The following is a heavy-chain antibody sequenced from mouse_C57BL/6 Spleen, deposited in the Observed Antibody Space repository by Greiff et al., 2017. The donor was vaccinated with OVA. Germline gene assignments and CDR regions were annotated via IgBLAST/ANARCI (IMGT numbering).Heavy chain of an antibody. V-gene: IGHV5-17*01. CDR3: ARPWDDYFDY. CDR1: GFTFSDYG. CDR2: ISSGSSTI. Sequence: EVKLMESGGGLVKPGGSLKLSCAASGFTFSDYGMHWVRQAPEKGLEWVAYISSGSSTIYYADTVKGRFTISRDNAKNTLFLQMTSLRSEDTAMYYCARPWDDYFDYWGQGTTLTVSS. J-gene: IGHJ2*01. D-gene: IGHD2-3*01.